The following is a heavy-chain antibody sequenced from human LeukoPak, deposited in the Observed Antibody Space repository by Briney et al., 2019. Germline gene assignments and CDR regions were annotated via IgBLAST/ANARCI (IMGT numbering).Heavy chain of an antibody. CDR2: INSDGSST. D-gene: IGHD6-25*01. CDR3: ASSAPNGMDV. V-gene: IGHV3-74*01. CDR1: GFTFSSYL. Sequence: GGSLRLSCAASGFTFSSYLMHWVRHAPGKGLVWVSRINSDGSSTSYADSVKGRFTISRDNAKNTLYLQMNSLRAEDTAVYYCASSAPNGMDVWGQGTTVTVSS. J-gene: IGHJ6*02.